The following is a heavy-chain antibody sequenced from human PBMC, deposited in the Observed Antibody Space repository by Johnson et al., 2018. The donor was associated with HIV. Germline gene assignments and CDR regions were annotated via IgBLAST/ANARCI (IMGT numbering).Heavy chain of an antibody. J-gene: IGHJ3*02. CDR1: GFTFDDYA. CDR3: ARERSYSSSWYGDAFDI. CDR2: ISWNSGSI. D-gene: IGHD6-13*01. V-gene: IGHV3-9*01. Sequence: VQLVESGGGLVQPGRSLRLSCAASGFTFDDYAMHWVRQAPGKGLEWVSGISWNSGSIGYVDSVKGRFTISRDNAKNSLYLQMNSLRAEDTAVYYGARERSYSSSWYGDAFDIWGQGTMVTVSS.